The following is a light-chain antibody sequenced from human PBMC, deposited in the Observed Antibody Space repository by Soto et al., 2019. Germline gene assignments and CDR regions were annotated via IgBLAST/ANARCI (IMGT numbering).Light chain of an antibody. Sequence: QSALTQPASVSGSPGQSVTISCTGTSSDVGGYNSVSGYLQHPGKAPKLMNYDVSNRPSGVSSRFSGSKSGNTASLTISGIQAEDEADYYCSSYTINTTRVFGGATKRTVL. V-gene: IGLV2-14*01. CDR1: SSDVGGYNS. CDR3: SSYTINTTRV. CDR2: DVS. J-gene: IGLJ2*01.